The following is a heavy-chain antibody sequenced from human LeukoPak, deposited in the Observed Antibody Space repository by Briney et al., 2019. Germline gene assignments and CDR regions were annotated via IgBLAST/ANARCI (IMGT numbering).Heavy chain of an antibody. CDR1: GFTVSSNY. Sequence: GGSLRLSCAASGFTVSSNYMSWVRQAPGKGLEWVSVIYSGGSTYYAHSVKGRFTISKDNSQNTVYLQMNSLRAEETAVYYCAKASFYYDSSGYYDYWGQGTLVTVSS. CDR2: IYSGGST. J-gene: IGHJ4*02. D-gene: IGHD3-22*01. CDR3: AKASFYYDSSGYYDY. V-gene: IGHV3-66*02.